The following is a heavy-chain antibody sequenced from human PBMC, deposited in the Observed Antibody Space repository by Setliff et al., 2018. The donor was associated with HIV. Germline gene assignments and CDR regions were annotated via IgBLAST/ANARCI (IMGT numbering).Heavy chain of an antibody. CDR1: GGSISGYF. V-gene: IGHV4-4*07. CDR2: IHTSGST. D-gene: IGHD7-27*01. J-gene: IGHJ5*02. CDR3: ARDLPELTGRSFDP. Sequence: SETLSLTCNVSGGSISGYFWTWIRQPAGKGLEWIGRIHTSGSTNYSPSLKSRLSMSIDTSKNHFSLRLTSVTAADTAVYYCARDLPELTGRSFDPWGQGIQVTVSS.